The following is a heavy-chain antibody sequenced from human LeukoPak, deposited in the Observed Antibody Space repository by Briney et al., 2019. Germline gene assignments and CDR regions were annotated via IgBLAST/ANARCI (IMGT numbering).Heavy chain of an antibody. V-gene: IGHV3-11*05. D-gene: IGHD2-15*01. J-gene: IGHJ4*02. CDR1: GFTFSDYY. CDR3: ARVGCSGGSCYAFDY. CDR2: ISSSSSYT. Sequence: GGSLRHSCAASGFTFSDYYMSWIRQAPGKGLEWVSYISSSSSYTNYADSVKGRFTISRDNAKNSLYLQMNSLRAEDTAVYYCARVGCSGGSCYAFDYWGQGTLVTVSS.